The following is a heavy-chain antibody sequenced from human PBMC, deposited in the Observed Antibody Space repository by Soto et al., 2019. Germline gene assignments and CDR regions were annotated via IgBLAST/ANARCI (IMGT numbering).Heavy chain of an antibody. D-gene: IGHD1-7*01. CDR3: ARSGTGFDF. V-gene: IGHV3-53*01. J-gene: IGHJ4*02. CDR2: IYGGGNI. Sequence: GGSLRLSCVVSGFSVNSKDMAWVRQAPGKGPEWVSSIYGGGNIFYADPVKGRFTISRDTSKNTLYLQMDNLRADDTAVYYCARSGTGFDFWGQGSHVTVSS. CDR1: GFSVNSKD.